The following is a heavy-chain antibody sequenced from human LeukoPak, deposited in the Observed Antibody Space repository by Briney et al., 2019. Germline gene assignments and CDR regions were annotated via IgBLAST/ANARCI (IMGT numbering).Heavy chain of an antibody. CDR3: ARGREDIVATTIGRTLINDY. Sequence: SETLSLTCSVSGGSLNFHYWTWIRQPPGKGLGYIGDIYYNGGTAYAPSLKSRVTISVDTSKNQFSLKLSSVTAADTAVYYCARGREDIVATTIGRTLINDYWGQGTLVTVSS. D-gene: IGHD5-12*01. CDR1: GGSLNFHY. J-gene: IGHJ4*02. V-gene: IGHV4-59*11. CDR2: IYYNGGT.